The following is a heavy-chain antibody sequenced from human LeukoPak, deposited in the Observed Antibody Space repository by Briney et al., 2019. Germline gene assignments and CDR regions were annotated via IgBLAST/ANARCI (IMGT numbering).Heavy chain of an antibody. J-gene: IGHJ4*02. Sequence: GGSLRLSCAASGFTFSDTWMHWVRQAPGEGLVWVSRIRSDGSSTSYADSVKGRFTISRDYAKNTLYLQMNSLRAEDTAVYYCARDSAMEHYFDYWGQGTLVTVSS. CDR1: GFTFSDTW. D-gene: IGHD5-18*01. CDR2: IRSDGSST. V-gene: IGHV3-74*01. CDR3: ARDSAMEHYFDY.